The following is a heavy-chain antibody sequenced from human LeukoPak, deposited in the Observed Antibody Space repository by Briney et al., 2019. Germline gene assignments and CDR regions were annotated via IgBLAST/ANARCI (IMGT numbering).Heavy chain of an antibody. CDR3: ATLPPLVPAGPADAFDI. J-gene: IGHJ3*02. CDR2: FDPEDGET. CDR1: GYTLTVLS. D-gene: IGHD2-2*01. Sequence: ASVKVSCKVSGYTLTVLSMHWVRQAPGKGLEWMGGFDPEDGETIYAQKFQGRVTMTEDTSTDTAYMELSSLRSEDTAVYYCATLPPLVPAGPADAFDIWGQGTMVTVSS. V-gene: IGHV1-24*01.